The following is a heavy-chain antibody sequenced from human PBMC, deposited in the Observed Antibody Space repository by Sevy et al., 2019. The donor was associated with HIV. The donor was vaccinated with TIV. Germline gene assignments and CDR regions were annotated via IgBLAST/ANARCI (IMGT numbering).Heavy chain of an antibody. J-gene: IGHJ3*02. V-gene: IGHV4-39*01. Sequence: SETLSLTCTVSGGSISSSSYYWGWIRQPPGKGLAWIGSIYYSGSTYYNPSLKSRVTISVDTSKNQFSLKLSSVTAADTAVYCCARREILDAFDIWGQGTMVTVSS. CDR1: GGSISSSSYY. D-gene: IGHD5-18*01. CDR2: IYYSGST. CDR3: ARREILDAFDI.